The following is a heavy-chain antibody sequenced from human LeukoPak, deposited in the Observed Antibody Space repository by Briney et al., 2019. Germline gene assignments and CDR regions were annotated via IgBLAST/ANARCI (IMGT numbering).Heavy chain of an antibody. Sequence: ASVKVSCKASGYTFTGYYMHWVRQAPGQRLEWMGWINPNSGGTNYAQKFQGRVTMTRDTSISTAYMELSRLRSDDTAVYYCARYYDSSGYPFDYWGQGTLVTVSS. CDR3: ARYYDSSGYPFDY. V-gene: IGHV1-2*02. CDR2: INPNSGGT. J-gene: IGHJ4*02. CDR1: GYTFTGYY. D-gene: IGHD3-22*01.